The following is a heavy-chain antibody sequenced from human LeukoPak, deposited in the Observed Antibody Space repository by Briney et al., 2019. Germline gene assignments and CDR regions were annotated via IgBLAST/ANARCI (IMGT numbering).Heavy chain of an antibody. V-gene: IGHV3-23*01. J-gene: IGHJ4*02. D-gene: IGHD4-23*01. CDR3: AKDGALLRWPVYYFDY. CDR1: GFTFSSYA. CDR2: ISGSGGST. Sequence: GGSLRFSCAASGFTFSSYAMSWVRQAPGKGLEWVSAISGSGGSTYYADSVKGRFTISRDNSKNTLYLQMNSLRAEDTAVYYCAKDGALLRWPVYYFDYWGQGALVTVSS.